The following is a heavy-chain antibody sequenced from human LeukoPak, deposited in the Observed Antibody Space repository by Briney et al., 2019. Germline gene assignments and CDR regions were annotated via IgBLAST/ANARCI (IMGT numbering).Heavy chain of an antibody. CDR2: ISGSADRT. D-gene: IGHD3-22*01. CDR1: GFTFSTYA. CDR3: AKSSGYYDSSGYSPDALDI. J-gene: IGHJ3*02. V-gene: IGHV3-23*01. Sequence: GGSLRLSCAASGFTFSTYAMSWVRQAPGKGLEWVSAISGSADRTYYADSVKGRFTISRDNSKQTLYLQMNSLRAEDTAVYYCAKSSGYYDSSGYSPDALDIWGQGTMVTVSS.